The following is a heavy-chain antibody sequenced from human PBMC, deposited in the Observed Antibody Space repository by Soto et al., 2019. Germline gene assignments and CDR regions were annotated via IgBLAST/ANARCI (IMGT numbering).Heavy chain of an antibody. CDR2: IGTAGDP. V-gene: IGHV3-13*05. CDR1: GFTFSSYD. Sequence: EVQLVESGGGLVQPGGSLRLSCAASGFTFSSYDMHWVRQATGKGLEWVSAIGTAGDPYYPGSVKGRFTISRENAKNSLYLQMNSLRAGDTAVYYCARGADILTGYGHWYFDLWGRGTLVTVSS. J-gene: IGHJ2*01. CDR3: ARGADILTGYGHWYFDL. D-gene: IGHD3-9*01.